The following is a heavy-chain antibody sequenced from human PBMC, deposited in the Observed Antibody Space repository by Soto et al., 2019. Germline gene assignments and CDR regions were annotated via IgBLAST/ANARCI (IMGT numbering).Heavy chain of an antibody. CDR3: ARDRGEYSSSSGGFDP. CDR2: IYYSGST. Sequence: PSETLSLTCTVSGGSISSYYWSWMRQPPGKGLEWIGYIYYSGSTNYNPSLKSRVTISVDTSKNQFSLKLSSVTAADTAVYYCARDRGEYSSSSGGFDPWGQGTLVTSPQ. D-gene: IGHD6-6*01. J-gene: IGHJ5*02. V-gene: IGHV4-59*01. CDR1: GGSISSYY.